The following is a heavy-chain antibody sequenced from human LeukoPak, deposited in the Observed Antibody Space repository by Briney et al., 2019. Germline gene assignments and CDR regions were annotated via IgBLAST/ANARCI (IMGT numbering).Heavy chain of an antibody. V-gene: IGHV3-23*01. Sequence: GGTLRLSCAASGFTFSNHGMNWVRQAPGKGLEWVSGISGSGGSTYYADSVKGRFTISRDNSKNTLYLQMNSLRAEDTAVYYCAKDRYYGSGSYYDYWGQGTLVTVSS. J-gene: IGHJ4*02. CDR3: AKDRYYGSGSYYDY. CDR2: ISGSGGST. D-gene: IGHD3-10*01. CDR1: GFTFSNHG.